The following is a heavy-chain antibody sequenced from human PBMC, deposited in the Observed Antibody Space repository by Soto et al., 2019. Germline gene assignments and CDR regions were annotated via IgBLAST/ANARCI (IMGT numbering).Heavy chain of an antibody. CDR2: INAGNDNT. D-gene: IGHD1-26*01. J-gene: IGHJ4*02. CDR1: GYPFSSFA. V-gene: IGHV1-3*01. CDR3: ARGGGSFPYFDS. Sequence: QVQLVQSGAEVKKPGAPVKVSCKASGYPFSSFAMHWVRQAPGQRLEWMGWINAGNDNTKYSQKFQGRVTITRDTSANTVYMELSSLRSEDTSVYYCARGGGSFPYFDSWGQGTLVTVSS.